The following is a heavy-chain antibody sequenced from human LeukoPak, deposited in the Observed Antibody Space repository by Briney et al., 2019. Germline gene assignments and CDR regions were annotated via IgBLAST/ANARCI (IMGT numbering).Heavy chain of an antibody. CDR1: GFTFSNYD. V-gene: IGHV3-23*01. Sequence: GGSLRLSCAASGFTFSNYDMGWVRQAPGEGLEWVSSISGSGSSTYYADSVKGRFTISRDNPKNAQYLQMSSLRAEDTAVYYCAKAIAATGRWWIFDYWGQGTLVTVSS. CDR3: AKAIAATGRWWIFDY. CDR2: ISGSGSST. D-gene: IGHD6-13*01. J-gene: IGHJ4*02.